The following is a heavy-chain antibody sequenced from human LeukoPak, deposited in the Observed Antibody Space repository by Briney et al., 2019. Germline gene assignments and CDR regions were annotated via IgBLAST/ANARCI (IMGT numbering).Heavy chain of an antibody. J-gene: IGHJ3*02. CDR1: GGTFSSYA. CDR2: FDPEDGET. CDR3: ATDQKYYYDSSGTGGAFDI. V-gene: IGHV1-24*01. Sequence: ASVKVSCKASGGTFSSYAISWVRQAPGKGLEWMGGFDPEDGETIYAQKFQGRVTMTEDTSTDTAYMELSSLRSEDTAVYYCATDQKYYYDSSGTGGAFDIWGQGTMVTVSS. D-gene: IGHD3-22*01.